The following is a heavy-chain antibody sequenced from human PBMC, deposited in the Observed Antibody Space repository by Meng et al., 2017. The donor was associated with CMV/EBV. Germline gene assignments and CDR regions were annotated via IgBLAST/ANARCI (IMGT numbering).Heavy chain of an antibody. Sequence: ASVKVSYKASGYTFTSYDINWVRQATGQGLEWMGWMNPNSGNTGYAQKFQGRVTITRNTSISTAYMELSSLRSEDTAVYYCARGGYGSGVPYGMDVWGQGTTVTVSS. V-gene: IGHV1-8*03. CDR3: ARGGYGSGVPYGMDV. J-gene: IGHJ6*02. D-gene: IGHD3-10*01. CDR2: MNPNSGNT. CDR1: GYTFTSYD.